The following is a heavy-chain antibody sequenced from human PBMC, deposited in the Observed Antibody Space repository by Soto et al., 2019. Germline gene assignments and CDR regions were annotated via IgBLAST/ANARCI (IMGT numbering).Heavy chain of an antibody. CDR3: ARGLGTATIYWYFDL. J-gene: IGHJ2*01. V-gene: IGHV4-34*01. CDR2: INHSGST. CDR1: GGSFSGYY. Sequence: SETLSLTCAVYGGSFSGYYWSWIRQPPGKGLEWIGEINHSGSTNYNPPLKSRVTISVDTSKNQFSLKLSSVTAADTAVYYCARGLGTATIYWYFDLWGRGTLVTVSS. D-gene: IGHD5-18*01.